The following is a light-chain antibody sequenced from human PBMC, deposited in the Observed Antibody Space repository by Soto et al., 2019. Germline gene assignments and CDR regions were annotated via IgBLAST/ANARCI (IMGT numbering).Light chain of an antibody. CDR3: LQDHNYPRA. V-gene: IGKV1-6*01. CDR1: QDIRNE. CDR2: TAS. Sequence: AIQMTQSPSSLSASGGDRVTITCRASQDIRNELGWYQQKPGKAPKVLIYTASNLQSGVPSRFSGSGSGTDFTLTISSLQPEDSATYYCLQDHNYPRAFGQGTKVEVK. J-gene: IGKJ1*01.